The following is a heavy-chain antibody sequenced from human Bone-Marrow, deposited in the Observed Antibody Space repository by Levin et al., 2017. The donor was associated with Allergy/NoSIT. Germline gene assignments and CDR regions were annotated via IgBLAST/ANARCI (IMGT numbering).Heavy chain of an antibody. J-gene: IGHJ4*02. CDR3: AKKGASGPDY. CDR1: GFTFRSYG. D-gene: IGHD6-19*01. CDR2: ISYDGSNK. Sequence: SCAASGFTFRSYGVHWVRQAPGKGLEWVAVISYDGSNKFYADSVKGRFTISRDNSKNTLWLQMSSLRPEDTAVYYCAKKGASGPDYWGQGTLVTVSS. V-gene: IGHV3-30*18.